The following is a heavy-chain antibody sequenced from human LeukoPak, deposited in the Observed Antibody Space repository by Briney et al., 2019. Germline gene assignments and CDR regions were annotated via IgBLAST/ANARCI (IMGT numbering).Heavy chain of an antibody. CDR2: TYYSGST. V-gene: IGHV4-39*01. CDR1: GGSISSSSYY. J-gene: IGHJ4*02. D-gene: IGHD6-19*01. CDR3: ARCSYSSGWYSGFRCY. Sequence: PSETLSLTCTVSGGSISSSSYYWGWIRQPPGKGLEWIGSTYYSGSTYYNPSLKSRVTISVDTSKNQFSLKLSSVTAADTAVYYCARCSYSSGWYSGFRCYWGQGTLVTVSS.